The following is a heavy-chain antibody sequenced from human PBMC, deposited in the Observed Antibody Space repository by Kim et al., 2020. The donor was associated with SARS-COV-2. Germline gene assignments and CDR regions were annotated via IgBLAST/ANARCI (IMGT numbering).Heavy chain of an antibody. Sequence: ESVKGRFTISGDNSRNTVFLQMNSLRAEDTAIYYCAKGYCGDKDCYYGMDVWGQGTTVTVSS. J-gene: IGHJ6*02. D-gene: IGHD2-21*01. CDR3: AKGYCGDKDCYYGMDV. V-gene: IGHV3-23*01.